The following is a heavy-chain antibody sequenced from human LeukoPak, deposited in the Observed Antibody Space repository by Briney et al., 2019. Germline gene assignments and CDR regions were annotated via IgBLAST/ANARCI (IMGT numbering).Heavy chain of an antibody. D-gene: IGHD1-26*01. V-gene: IGHV4-39*07. CDR3: ARTGGSFYFYYYMDV. CDR2: LHYTGST. J-gene: IGHJ6*03. Sequence: SETLSLTCTVSGGSIRSSSYNWGWIRQPPGKGLEWIGSLHYTGSTYYNPSLKSRVTISVDTSKNQFSLKLSSMTAADTAVYYCARTGGSFYFYYYMDVWGKGTTVTVSS. CDR1: GGSIRSSSYN.